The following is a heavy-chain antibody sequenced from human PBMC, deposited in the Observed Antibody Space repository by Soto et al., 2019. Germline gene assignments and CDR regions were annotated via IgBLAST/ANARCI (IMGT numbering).Heavy chain of an antibody. Sequence: EVQLVESGGGLVQPGGSLRLSCEASGVTVNNCFMTWVRQAPGKGLEWVSTISEGGSTYYADSVNGRFIFSRDSSRNTVYLQMNSLIAGDTAVYYCARDTLGGAYDFCHGGQGTLVTVSS. CDR2: ISEGGST. V-gene: IGHV3-66*01. CDR3: ARDTLGGAYDFCH. J-gene: IGHJ4*02. CDR1: GVTVNNCF. D-gene: IGHD3-3*01.